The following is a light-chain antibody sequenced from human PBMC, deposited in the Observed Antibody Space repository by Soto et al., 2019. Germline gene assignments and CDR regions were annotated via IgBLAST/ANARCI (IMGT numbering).Light chain of an antibody. V-gene: IGLV2-8*01. J-gene: IGLJ1*01. CDR1: SSDIGRYDY. CDR3: SSFASTNNYV. CDR2: EVN. Sequence: QSVLTQPPSASGSPGQSVTISCTGTSSDIGRYDYVSWYQQYPGKAPKLLIYEVNKRPSGVPDRFSGSKSGSSASLTVSGLQSEDEADYYCSSFASTNNYVFGTGTKVTVL.